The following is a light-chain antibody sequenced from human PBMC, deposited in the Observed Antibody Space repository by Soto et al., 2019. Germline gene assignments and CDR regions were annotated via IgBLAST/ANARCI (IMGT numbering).Light chain of an antibody. CDR2: DTS. Sequence: QAVVTQAPSLTVSPGGTVTLTCGSSTGAVTSSHYPYWFQQKPGQAHRALIYDTSNKHSWTPARFSGSLLGGKPALILSGAQPEDEADYYCSLSYSDVRVFGGGTKLTVL. V-gene: IGLV7-46*01. J-gene: IGLJ3*02. CDR1: TGAVTSSHY. CDR3: SLSYSDVRV.